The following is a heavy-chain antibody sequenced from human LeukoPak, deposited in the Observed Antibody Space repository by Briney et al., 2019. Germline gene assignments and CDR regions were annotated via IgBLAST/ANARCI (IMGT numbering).Heavy chain of an antibody. CDR3: ARAWGGGDYYYGMDV. J-gene: IGHJ6*02. V-gene: IGHV3-33*01. CDR1: GFTFSSYG. CDR2: IWYDGSNK. D-gene: IGHD7-27*01. Sequence: GGSLRLSCAASGFTFSSYGMHWVRQAPGKGLEWVAVIWYDGSNKYYADSVKGRFTISRDNSKNTLYLQMNSLRAEDTAVYYCARAWGGGDYYYGMDVWGQGTTVTVSS.